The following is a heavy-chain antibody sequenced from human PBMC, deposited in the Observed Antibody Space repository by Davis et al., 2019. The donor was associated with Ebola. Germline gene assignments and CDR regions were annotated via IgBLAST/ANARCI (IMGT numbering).Heavy chain of an antibody. CDR3: ARWRDGDSSGYYYYYYGMDV. J-gene: IGHJ6*02. CDR1: GGSISSGGYY. V-gene: IGHV4-31*03. Sequence: PSETLSLTCTVSGGSISSGGYYWSWIRQHPGKGLEWIGYIYYSGSTYYNPSLKSRVTISVDTSKNQFSLKLSSVTAADTAVYYCARWRDGDSSGYYYYYYGMDVWGQGTTVTVSS. D-gene: IGHD3-22*01. CDR2: IYYSGST.